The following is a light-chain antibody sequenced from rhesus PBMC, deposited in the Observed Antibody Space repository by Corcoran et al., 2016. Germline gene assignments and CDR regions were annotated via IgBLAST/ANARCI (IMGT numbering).Light chain of an antibody. Sequence: DIQMTQSPSSLSASVGDTVTITCRASQGISSYLNWFQQKPGKAPKHLIYAASSLESGVPSRFSGSGSWTECTLTISSLQPEDFAAYYCLQHNSYPFTFGPGTKLDIK. CDR3: LQHNSYPFT. V-gene: IGKV1-28*01. J-gene: IGKJ3*01. CDR1: QGISSY. CDR2: AAS.